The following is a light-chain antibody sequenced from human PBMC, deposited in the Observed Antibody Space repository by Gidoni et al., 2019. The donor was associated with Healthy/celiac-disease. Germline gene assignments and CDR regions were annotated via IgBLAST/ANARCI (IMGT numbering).Light chain of an antibody. CDR2: DAS. CDR1: QSVSSD. V-gene: IGKV3-11*01. J-gene: IGKJ4*01. Sequence: DIMLTQSPATLSLSPGDRATLSCRASQSVSSDLAWYQQKPGQAPRLLSYDASNRATGIPARFSGSGSGTDFTLTISSLEPEDFAVYYCQQRSNWPPLTFGGGTKVEIK. CDR3: QQRSNWPPLT.